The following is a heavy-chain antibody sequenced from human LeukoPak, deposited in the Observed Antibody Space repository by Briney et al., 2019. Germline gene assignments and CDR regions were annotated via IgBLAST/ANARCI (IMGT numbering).Heavy chain of an antibody. V-gene: IGHV7-4-1*02. CDR2: IHPSTGNP. CDR1: GYTFTNYA. J-gene: IGHJ4*02. Sequence: GASVKVSCKASGYTFTNYAMNWVRQAPGQGLEWMGRIHPSTGNPTYAQGFTGRFVFSLDTSVSTTYLQISSLKAEDTAVYYCARAYERVGDLSLPDYWGQGTLVTVPS. D-gene: IGHD3-16*02. CDR3: ARAYERVGDLSLPDY.